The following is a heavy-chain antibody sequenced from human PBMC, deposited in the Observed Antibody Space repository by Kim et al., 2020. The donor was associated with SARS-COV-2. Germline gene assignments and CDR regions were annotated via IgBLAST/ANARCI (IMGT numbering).Heavy chain of an antibody. Sequence: GGSLRLSCAASGFTFSSYAMHWVRQAPGKGLEWVAVISYDGSNKYYADSVKGRFTISRDNSKNTLYLQMNSLRAEDTAVYYCARDPSWFDWGDWFDPWGQGTLVTVSS. CDR3: ARDPSWFDWGDWFDP. J-gene: IGHJ5*02. CDR2: ISYDGSNK. D-gene: IGHD3-9*01. V-gene: IGHV3-30*04. CDR1: GFTFSSYA.